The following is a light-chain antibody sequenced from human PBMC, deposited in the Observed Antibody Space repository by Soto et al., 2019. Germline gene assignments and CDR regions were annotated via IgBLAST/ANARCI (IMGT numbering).Light chain of an antibody. Sequence: EIVLTQSPGTLSLSPGERATLSCRASQSVSSSYLAWYQQKPGQAPRLLIYGASSRATGIPDRFSGSGSGTDFTLTISRLEPEDFATYYCQQLNIYPVTFGQVTRLEIK. J-gene: IGKJ5*01. V-gene: IGKV3-20*01. CDR2: GAS. CDR3: QQLNIYPVT. CDR1: QSVSSSY.